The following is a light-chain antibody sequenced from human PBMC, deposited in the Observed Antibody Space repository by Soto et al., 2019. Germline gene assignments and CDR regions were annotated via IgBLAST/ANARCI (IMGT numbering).Light chain of an antibody. CDR1: SSDVGGYNY. CDR3: ISYTSGTSPYV. CDR2: EVT. V-gene: IGLV2-14*01. Sequence: QSVLTQPPSVSGSPGQSITISCTGTSSDVGGYNYVSWYQHHPGKAPKLIIYEVTNRPSGVSNRFSGSKSGNTASLTISGLQAEDEADYYCISYTSGTSPYVFGTGTKVTVL. J-gene: IGLJ1*01.